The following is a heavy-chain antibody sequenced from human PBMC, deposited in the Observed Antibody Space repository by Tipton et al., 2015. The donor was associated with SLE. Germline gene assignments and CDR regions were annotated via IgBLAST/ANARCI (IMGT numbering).Heavy chain of an antibody. CDR1: GGSFSGYY. V-gene: IGHV4-34*01. D-gene: IGHD2-2*01. CDR3: ASMIVVIPVEARRDGMDV. Sequence: TLSLTCAVYGGSFSGYYWSWIRQPPGKGLEWIGEINHSGSTNYNPSLKSRVTISVDKSKNQFSLKLSSVTAADTAVYYCASMIVVIPVEARRDGMDVWGQGTTVTVSS. CDR2: INHSGST. J-gene: IGHJ6*02.